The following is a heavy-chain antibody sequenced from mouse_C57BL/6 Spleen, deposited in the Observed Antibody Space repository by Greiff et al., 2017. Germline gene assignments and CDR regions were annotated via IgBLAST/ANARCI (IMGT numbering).Heavy chain of an antibody. CDR3: AKPDGYLAWFAY. Sequence: EVQLQQSGPELVKPGASVKISCKASGYTFTDYYMNWVKQSHGKSLEWIGDINPNNGGTSYNQKFKGKATLTVDKSSSTAYMELRSLTSEDSAVYYCAKPDGYLAWFAYWGQGTLVTVSA. CDR1: GYTFTDYY. V-gene: IGHV1-26*01. CDR2: INPNNGGT. D-gene: IGHD2-3*01. J-gene: IGHJ3*01.